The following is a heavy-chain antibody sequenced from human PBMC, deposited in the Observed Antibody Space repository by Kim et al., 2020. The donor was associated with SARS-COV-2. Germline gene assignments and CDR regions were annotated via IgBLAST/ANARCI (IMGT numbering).Heavy chain of an antibody. D-gene: IGHD3-10*01. CDR1: GFTFSIYA. J-gene: IGHJ6*02. V-gene: IGHV3-23*03. CDR2: IYSGGSST. Sequence: GGSLRLSCAASGFTFSIYAMSWVRQAPGKGLEWVSVIYSGGSSTYYADSVKGRFTISRDNSKNTLYLQMNSLRAEDTAVYYCAKGITMVRAYYYGMDVWGQGTTVTVSS. CDR3: AKGITMVRAYYYGMDV.